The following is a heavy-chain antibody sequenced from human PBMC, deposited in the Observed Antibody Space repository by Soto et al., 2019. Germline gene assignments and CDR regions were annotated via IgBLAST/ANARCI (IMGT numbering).Heavy chain of an antibody. D-gene: IGHD6-13*01. J-gene: IGHJ6*03. Sequence: GGSLRLSCAASGFTFSSYAMSWVRQAPGKGLEWVSAISGSGGSTYYADSVKGRFTISRDNSKNTLYLQMNSLRAEDTAVYYCAKLIRLSVRSWPSYYYYYMDVWGKGTTVTVSS. CDR2: ISGSGGST. CDR1: GFTFSSYA. CDR3: AKLIRLSVRSWPSYYYYYMDV. V-gene: IGHV3-23*01.